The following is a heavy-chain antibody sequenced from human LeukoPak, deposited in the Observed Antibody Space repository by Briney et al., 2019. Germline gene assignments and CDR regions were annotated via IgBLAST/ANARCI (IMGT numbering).Heavy chain of an antibody. Sequence: SETLSLTCTVSGGSITSYYYTWIRQPPGKGLEWNGYIYYSGNTNYNPSLKSRVTMSLDMSKNQFSLRLTSVTAADTAVYYCAREDSGTSIDYWGQGTLVTVSS. J-gene: IGHJ4*01. CDR3: AREDSGTSIDY. V-gene: IGHV4-59*01. CDR1: GGSITSYY. CDR2: IYYSGNT. D-gene: IGHD1-26*01.